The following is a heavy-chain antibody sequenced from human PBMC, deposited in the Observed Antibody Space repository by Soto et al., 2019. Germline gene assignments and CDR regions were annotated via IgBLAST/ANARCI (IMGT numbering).Heavy chain of an antibody. CDR1: GGSISSGGYS. J-gene: IGHJ4*02. CDR3: ARRYGDCFDF. D-gene: IGHD4-17*01. Sequence: SETLSLTCAVSGGSISSGGYSWSWIRQPPGKGLEWIGEIYHSGSTNYNPSLKSRVTISVDNSKNQFSLKLSSVTAADTAVYYCARRYGDCFDFWGQGTLVTVSS. CDR2: IYHSGST. V-gene: IGHV4-30-2*01.